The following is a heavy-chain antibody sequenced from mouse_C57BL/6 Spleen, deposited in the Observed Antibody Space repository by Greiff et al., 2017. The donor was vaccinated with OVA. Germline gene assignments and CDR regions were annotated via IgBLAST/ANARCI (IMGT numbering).Heavy chain of an antibody. J-gene: IGHJ2*01. Sequence: VQLQQSGAELVQPGASVKLSCTASGFNFPDDYMHWVKQSPEQGLEWIGWIDPDNGGTAYASKFPGKATITADTSSHTAYLQLSSLTSEETAAYYCTTALYDGSYFDYWGQGTTLTVSS. CDR2: IDPDNGGT. CDR3: TTALYDGSYFDY. V-gene: IGHV14-4*01. CDR1: GFNFPDDY. D-gene: IGHD2-3*01.